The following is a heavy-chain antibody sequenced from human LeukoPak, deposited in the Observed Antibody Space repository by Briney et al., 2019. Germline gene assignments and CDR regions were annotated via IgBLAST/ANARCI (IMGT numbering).Heavy chain of an antibody. D-gene: IGHD2-15*01. J-gene: IGHJ5*02. CDR3: TREDCSDVRCYGASDA. CDR2: ISSGNHM. CDR1: GFTFSSYA. V-gene: IGHV3-21*01. Sequence: GGSLRLSCEASGFTFSSYAMSWVRQAPGKGLEYVSSISSGNHMYYADSVKGRFTISRDNAKNSLYLQLNSLRGEDTAMYYCTREDCSDVRCYGASDAWGQGTLVTVSS.